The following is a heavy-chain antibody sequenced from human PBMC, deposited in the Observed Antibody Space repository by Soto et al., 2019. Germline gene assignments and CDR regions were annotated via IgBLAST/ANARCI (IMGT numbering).Heavy chain of an antibody. CDR2: ISYDGSNK. Sequence: QVQLVESGGGVVQPGRSLRLSCAASGFTFSSYAMHWVRQAPGKGLEWVAVISYDGSNKYYADSVKGRFTISRDNSKNTLYLQMNSLRAEDTAVYYCARYGVGNSRSYFDYWGQGTLVTVSS. V-gene: IGHV3-30-3*01. J-gene: IGHJ4*02. CDR3: ARYGVGNSRSYFDY. D-gene: IGHD3-10*01. CDR1: GFTFSSYA.